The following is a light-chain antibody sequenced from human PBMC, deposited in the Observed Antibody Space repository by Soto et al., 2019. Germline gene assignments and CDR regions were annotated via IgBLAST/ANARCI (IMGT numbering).Light chain of an antibody. CDR1: QRVSSSY. CDR3: QQYCSSPL. Sequence: EMVLTQSPGTLSLSPGERATLSCRASQRVSSSYSAWYQQKPGQSPRLLIYGASSRATGIPDRFIGSGSGTDFTLTISRLEHEDFALYYCQQYCSSPLFGQGTKVEIK. J-gene: IGKJ1*01. V-gene: IGKV3-20*01. CDR2: GAS.